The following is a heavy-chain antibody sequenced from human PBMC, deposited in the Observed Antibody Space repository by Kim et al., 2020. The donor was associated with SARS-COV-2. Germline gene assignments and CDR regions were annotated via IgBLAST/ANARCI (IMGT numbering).Heavy chain of an antibody. D-gene: IGHD3-10*01. CDR3: AKDSGGGYYYYYGMDV. Sequence: DSGRGRFTISRDDSKNTLYLQMNSLGAEDPAVYYCAKDSGGGYYYYYGMDVWGQGTTVTVSS. V-gene: IGHV3-23*03. J-gene: IGHJ6*02.